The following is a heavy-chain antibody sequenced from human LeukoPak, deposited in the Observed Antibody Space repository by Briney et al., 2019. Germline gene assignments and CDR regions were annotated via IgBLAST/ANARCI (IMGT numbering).Heavy chain of an antibody. CDR2: ISGGGGNT. Sequence: PGGSLRLSCAASKCAFSSYAMSWVRQAPGKGLGWVSAISGGGGNTYYADSVKGRFTISRDNSKNTLYLQMNSLRAEDTAVYYCGKNRYSGSLSPFDIWGQGTMVTVS. D-gene: IGHD1-26*01. CDR3: GKNRYSGSLSPFDI. CDR1: KCAFSSYA. J-gene: IGHJ3*02. V-gene: IGHV3-23*01.